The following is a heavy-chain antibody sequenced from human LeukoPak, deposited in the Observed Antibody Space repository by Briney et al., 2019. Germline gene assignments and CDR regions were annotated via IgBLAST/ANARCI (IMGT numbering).Heavy chain of an antibody. CDR3: ARGKSSVWPVGLCMDV. CDR2: INPSAGTT. Sequence: ASVKVSCKASGYSFTNYDMHWVRQAPGQGLEWMGLINPSAGTTTYAQKFQGRVTVTRDTSTSTVYMDLSSLKSEDTAVYYCARGKSSVWPVGLCMDVWGQGTTVTVSS. V-gene: IGHV1-46*01. J-gene: IGHJ6*02. CDR1: GYSFTNYD. D-gene: IGHD6-19*01.